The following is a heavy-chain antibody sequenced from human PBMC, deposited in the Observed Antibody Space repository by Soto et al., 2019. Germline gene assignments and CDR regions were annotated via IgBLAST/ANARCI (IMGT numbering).Heavy chain of an antibody. J-gene: IGHJ6*03. Sequence: SGSTVSSNYMSWVRQAPGKGLEWVSVIYSGGSTYYADSVKGRFTISRDNSKNTLYLQMNSLRAEDTAVYYCAGRGGYDILTGYYYYYMDVWGKGTTVTVSS. CDR1: GSTVSSNY. CDR3: AGRGGYDILTGYYYYYMDV. CDR2: IYSGGST. V-gene: IGHV3-66*01. D-gene: IGHD3-9*01.